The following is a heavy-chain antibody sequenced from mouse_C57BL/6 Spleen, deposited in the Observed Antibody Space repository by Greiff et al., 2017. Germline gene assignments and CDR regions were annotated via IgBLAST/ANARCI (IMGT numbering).Heavy chain of an antibody. Sequence: QVQLQQSGAELVKPGASVKISCKASGYAFSSYWMNWVQQRPGKGLEWIGQIYPGDGDTNYNGKFKGKATLTADKSSSTAYMQLSSLTSEDSAVYFCARLGDQGAYWGQGTLVTVSA. CDR1: GYAFSSYW. CDR2: IYPGDGDT. CDR3: ARLGDQGAY. D-gene: IGHD3-2*02. J-gene: IGHJ3*01. V-gene: IGHV1-80*01.